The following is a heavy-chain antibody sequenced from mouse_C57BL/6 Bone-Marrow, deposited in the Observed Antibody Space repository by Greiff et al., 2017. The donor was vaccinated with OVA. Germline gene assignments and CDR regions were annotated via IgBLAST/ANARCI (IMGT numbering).Heavy chain of an antibody. V-gene: IGHV1-53*01. CDR3: AKLLYYYAMDY. Sequence: VQLQQSGTELVKPGASVKLSCKASGYTFTSYWMHWVKQRPGQGLEWIGNINPSNGGTNYNEKFESKATLTVDKSSSTAYMQLSSLTSEDSAVYYCAKLLYYYAMDYWGQGTSVTVSS. D-gene: IGHD2-12*01. J-gene: IGHJ4*01. CDR2: INPSNGGT. CDR1: GYTFTSYW.